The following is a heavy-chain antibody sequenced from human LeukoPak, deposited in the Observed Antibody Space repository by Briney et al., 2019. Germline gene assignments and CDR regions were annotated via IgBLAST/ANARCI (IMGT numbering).Heavy chain of an antibody. V-gene: IGHV3-74*01. CDR2: INSDGIST. D-gene: IGHD2-15*01. J-gene: IGHJ6*02. Sequence: GGSLRLSCAASGFTFSSFWMHCVRQAPRKGLLWVSRINSDGISTSYTDSVKGRFTISRDNAKNTLYLQMNSLRAEDTAVYYCAREGCSGGTCFSPYYYYGMDVWGQGTTVTVSS. CDR3: AREGCSGGTCFSPYYYYGMDV. CDR1: GFTFSSFW.